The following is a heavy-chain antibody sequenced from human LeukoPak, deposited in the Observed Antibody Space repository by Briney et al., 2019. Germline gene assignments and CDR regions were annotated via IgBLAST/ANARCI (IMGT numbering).Heavy chain of an antibody. D-gene: IGHD2-2*02. V-gene: IGHV5-10-1*01. CDR2: IDPSDSYT. J-gene: IGHJ4*02. CDR3: ARDYCSSTSCYKDY. CDR1: GYSFTNNW. Sequence: GESLKISCKGSGYSFTNNWITWVRQMPGKGLEWMGRIDPSDSYTDYSPSFQGHVTISADKSISTAYLQWSSLKASDTAMYYCARDYCSSTSCYKDYWGQGTLVTVSS.